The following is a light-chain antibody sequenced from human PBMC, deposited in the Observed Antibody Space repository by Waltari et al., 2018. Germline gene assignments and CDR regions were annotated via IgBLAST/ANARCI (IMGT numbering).Light chain of an antibody. V-gene: IGKV1-39*01. J-gene: IGKJ4*01. CDR2: AAS. CDR3: QQSYSTPLT. CDR1: QSISSY. Sequence: DIQMTQSPSSLSASVGHRVTLTCRASQSISSYLNWYQQKPGKAPKLLVYAASSLQSGVPSRFSGSGSGTDFTLTISSLQPEDFATYYCQQSYSTPLTFGGGTKVEIK.